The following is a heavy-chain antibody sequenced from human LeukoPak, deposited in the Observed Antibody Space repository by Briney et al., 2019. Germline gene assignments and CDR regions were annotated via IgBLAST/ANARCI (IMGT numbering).Heavy chain of an antibody. CDR1: GGTFSSYA. CDR3: ARARFSAWFGEPDYYYMDV. V-gene: IGHV1-69*13. D-gene: IGHD3-10*01. Sequence: ASVKVSCKASGGTFSSYAISWVQQAPGQGLEWMGGIIPIFGTANYAQKFQGRVTITADESTSTAYMELSSLRSEDTAVYYCARARFSAWFGEPDYYYMDVWGKGTTVTISS. CDR2: IIPIFGTA. J-gene: IGHJ6*03.